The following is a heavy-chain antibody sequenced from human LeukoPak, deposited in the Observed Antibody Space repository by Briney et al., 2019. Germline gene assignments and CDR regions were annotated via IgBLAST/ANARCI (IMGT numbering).Heavy chain of an antibody. CDR3: ARGMPLRRSSGPDDY. D-gene: IGHD6-19*01. J-gene: IGHJ4*02. CDR2: ISGSGGST. V-gene: IGHV3-23*01. CDR1: GFTFSSYA. Sequence: PGGSLRLSCAASGFTFSSYAMSWVRQAPGKGLEWVSAISGSGGSTYYADSVKGRFTISRDNSKNTLYLQMNSLRAEDTAVYYCARGMPLRRSSGPDDYWGQGTLVTVSS.